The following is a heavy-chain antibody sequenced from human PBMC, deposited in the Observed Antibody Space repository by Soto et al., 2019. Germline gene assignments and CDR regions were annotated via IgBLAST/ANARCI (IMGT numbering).Heavy chain of an antibody. CDR2: ISGGLSYI. D-gene: IGHD4-17*01. V-gene: IGHV3-11*05. CDR3: AKDLQGGDYTLHY. CDR1: GFTFSYSY. J-gene: IGHJ4*02. Sequence: GGSLRLSFEASGFTFSYSYMIWIRQAPGKGLEWVSYISGGLSYINYAYSVKGRFTISRDNANNSLYLQMTSLRAEDTAVYYCAKDLQGGDYTLHYWGPGTLVTVSS.